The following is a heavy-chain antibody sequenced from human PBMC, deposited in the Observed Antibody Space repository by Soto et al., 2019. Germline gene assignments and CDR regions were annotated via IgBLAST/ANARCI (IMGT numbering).Heavy chain of an antibody. J-gene: IGHJ4*02. D-gene: IGHD6-13*01. CDR3: ATGPPGAAAGKID. V-gene: IGHV1-2*02. CDR2: INPNTGGT. Sequence: ASVKVSCKASGYAFTGYFIHWVRRAPGQGLEWMGWINPNTGGTNYAQKFQGRVTMTRDTSIRTAYMELSSLRSDDTAVYFCATGPPGAAAGKIDWGQGTLVTVSS. CDR1: GYAFTGYF.